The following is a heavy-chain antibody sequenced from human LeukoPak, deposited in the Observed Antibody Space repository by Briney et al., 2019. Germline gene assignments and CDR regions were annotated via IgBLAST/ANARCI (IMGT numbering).Heavy chain of an antibody. Sequence: ASVKVSCKASGYTFTSYGISWGRQAPGQGLEWMGWISAYNGNTNYAQKLQGRVTMTTDTSTSTAYMELRSLRSDDTAVYYCARDPADIVVVPAALGYYYGMDVWGQGTTVTVSS. CDR1: GYTFTSYG. V-gene: IGHV1-18*01. CDR2: ISAYNGNT. D-gene: IGHD2-2*01. J-gene: IGHJ6*02. CDR3: ARDPADIVVVPAALGYYYGMDV.